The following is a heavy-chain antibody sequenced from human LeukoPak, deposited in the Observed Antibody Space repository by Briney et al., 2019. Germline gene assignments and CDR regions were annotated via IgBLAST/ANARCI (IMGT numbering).Heavy chain of an antibody. Sequence: ASVKVSCKASGYTFTGYYMHWVRQAPGQGLEWMGWINPNSGDTNYAQKFQGRVTMTRDTSISTAYMELSRLRSDDTAVYYCARDGVGYCSGGSCYPNWFDPWGQGTLVTVSS. CDR3: ARDGVGYCSGGSCYPNWFDP. CDR1: GYTFTGYY. V-gene: IGHV1-2*02. CDR2: INPNSGDT. J-gene: IGHJ5*02. D-gene: IGHD2-15*01.